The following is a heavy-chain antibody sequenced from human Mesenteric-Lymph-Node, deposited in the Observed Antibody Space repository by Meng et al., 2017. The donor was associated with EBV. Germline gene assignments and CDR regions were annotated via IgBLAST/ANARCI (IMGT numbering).Heavy chain of an antibody. CDR3: VRVSDYDSSGLDY. D-gene: IGHD3-22*01. J-gene: IGHJ4*02. CDR1: GYTFNNYG. CDR2: ISAYNRNT. Sequence: VQLVQSGAEVKKPGASVRVSCKASGYTFNNYGFTWVRQAPGQGLEWMGWISAYNRNTDYAQIFRGRVTMTTDTSTSTAYLDLRSLTSDDTAVYYCVRVSDYDSSGLDYWGQGTLVTVSS. V-gene: IGHV1-18*01.